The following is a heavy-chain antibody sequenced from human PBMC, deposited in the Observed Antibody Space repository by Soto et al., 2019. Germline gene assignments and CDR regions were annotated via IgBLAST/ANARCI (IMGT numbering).Heavy chain of an antibody. CDR1: GFTFSSYG. J-gene: IGHJ5*02. V-gene: IGHV3-30*18. CDR3: AKDSVAGNNNLFDP. D-gene: IGHD6-19*01. Sequence: QVQLVESGGGVVQPGRSLRLSCAASGFTFSSYGMHWVRQAPGKGLEWVAVISYDGSNKYYADSVKGRFTISRDNSKNALYLQMNSLRAEDTAVYYCAKDSVAGNNNLFDPWGQGTLVTVSS. CDR2: ISYDGSNK.